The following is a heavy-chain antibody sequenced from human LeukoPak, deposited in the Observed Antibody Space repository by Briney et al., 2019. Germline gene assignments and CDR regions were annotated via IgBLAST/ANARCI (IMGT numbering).Heavy chain of an antibody. D-gene: IGHD5-18*01. Sequence: SGGSLRLSCAASGFTFPSYEMIWARPAPGKGLAWVSYLSSSGSTIYYADSVKGRFTIARGNAKNSLYLQMNSLRAEDTAVYYCARARTRSWIQLWTLDYWGQGTLVTVSS. CDR1: GFTFPSYE. V-gene: IGHV3-48*03. J-gene: IGHJ4*02. CDR3: ARARTRSWIQLWTLDY. CDR2: LSSSGSTI.